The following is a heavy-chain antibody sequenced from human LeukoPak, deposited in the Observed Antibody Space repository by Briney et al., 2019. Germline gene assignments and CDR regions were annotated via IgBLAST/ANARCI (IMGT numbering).Heavy chain of an antibody. D-gene: IGHD2-2*01. CDR3: ARGYCSSTSCYLNWFDP. CDR2: IYYSGST. J-gene: IGHJ5*02. V-gene: IGHV4-30-4*08. Sequence: PSETLSLTCTVSGGSISSGDYYWSWIRQPPGKGLEWIEYIYYSGSTYYNPSLKSRVTISVDTSKNQFSLKLSSVTAADTAVYYCARGYCSSTSCYLNWFDPWGQGTLVTVSS. CDR1: GGSISSGDYY.